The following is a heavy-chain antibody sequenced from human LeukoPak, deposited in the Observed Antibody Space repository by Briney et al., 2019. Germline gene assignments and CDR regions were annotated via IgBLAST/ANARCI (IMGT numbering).Heavy chain of an antibody. Sequence: GGSLRLSCAASGFTFDDYAMHWVRQAPGKGLEWVSGISWNSGSIGYADSVKGRFTISRDNAKNSLYLQMNSLRAEDMALYYCAKDGAARGPYYFDYWGQGTLVTVSS. J-gene: IGHJ4*02. D-gene: IGHD6-6*01. CDR2: ISWNSGSI. CDR3: AKDGAARGPYYFDY. CDR1: GFTFDDYA. V-gene: IGHV3-9*03.